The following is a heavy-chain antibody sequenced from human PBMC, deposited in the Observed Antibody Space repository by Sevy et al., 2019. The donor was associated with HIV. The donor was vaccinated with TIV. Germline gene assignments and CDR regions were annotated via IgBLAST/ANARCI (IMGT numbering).Heavy chain of an antibody. CDR2: ISGSGGST. CDR1: GFTFSSYA. D-gene: IGHD5-12*01. CDR3: ITDPGYRGYDEEVINYYYYGMDV. V-gene: IGHV3-23*01. J-gene: IGHJ6*02. Sequence: GSLRLSCAASGFTFSSYAMSWVRQAPGKGLEWVSAISGSGGSTYYADSVKGRFTISRDNSKNTLYLQMNSLRAEDTAVYYCITDPGYRGYDEEVINYYYYGMDVWGQGTTVTVSS.